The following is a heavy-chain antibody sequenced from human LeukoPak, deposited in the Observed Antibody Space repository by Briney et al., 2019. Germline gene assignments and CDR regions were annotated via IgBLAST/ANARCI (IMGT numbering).Heavy chain of an antibody. J-gene: IGHJ5*02. Sequence: KTSETLSLTCTVSGGSISSYYWSWIRQPPGKGLEWIGYIYYSGSTNYNPSLKSRVTISVDTSKNQFSLKLSSVTAADTAVYYCARHPPIGFPGGFDPWGQGTLVTVSS. CDR1: GGSISSYY. D-gene: IGHD1-1*01. V-gene: IGHV4-59*08. CDR3: ARHPPIGFPGGFDP. CDR2: IYYSGST.